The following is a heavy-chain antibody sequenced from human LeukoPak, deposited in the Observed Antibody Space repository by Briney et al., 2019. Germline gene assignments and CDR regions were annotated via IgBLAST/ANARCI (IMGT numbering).Heavy chain of an antibody. CDR2: IFYAGST. CDR1: GYSISSNHW. V-gene: IGHV4-28*01. CDR3: ARIGPILGAAWVDY. J-gene: IGHJ4*02. Sequence: SETLSLTCAVSGYSISSNHWWGWIRQPPGKGLEWIGYIFYAGSTYYNPSLKSRVTMSVDTSKNQFSLRLSSVTAVDSAVYYCARIGPILGAAWVDYWGQGTLVSVSS. D-gene: IGHD3-3*02.